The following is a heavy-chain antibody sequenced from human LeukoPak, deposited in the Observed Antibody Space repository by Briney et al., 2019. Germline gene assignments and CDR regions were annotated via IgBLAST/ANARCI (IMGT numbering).Heavy chain of an antibody. CDR3: ARGYYDFWGSLKPYDY. J-gene: IGHJ4*02. V-gene: IGHV5-51*01. CDR2: IYPGDSDT. CDR1: GYSFTSYW. D-gene: IGHD3-3*01. Sequence: GESLKISCKGSGYSFTSYWIGWVRQMPGKGLEWMGIIYPGDSDTRYSPSFQGQVTISADKSISTAYLQWSSLKASDTAMYYCARGYYDFWGSLKPYDYWGQGTLVTVSS.